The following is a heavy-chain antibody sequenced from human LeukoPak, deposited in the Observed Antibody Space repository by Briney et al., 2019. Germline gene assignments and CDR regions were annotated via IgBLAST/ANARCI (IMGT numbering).Heavy chain of an antibody. CDR1: GFTFSSYS. CDR2: ISSSSSYI. J-gene: IGHJ4*02. Sequence: PGGSLRLSCAASGFTFSSYSMNWVRQAPGQGLEWVSSISSSSSYIYYADSVKGRFTISRDNAKNSLYLQMNSLRAEDTAVYYCAREMGTARPVSFDYWGQGTLVTVSS. CDR3: AREMGTARPVSFDY. V-gene: IGHV3-21*01. D-gene: IGHD6-6*01.